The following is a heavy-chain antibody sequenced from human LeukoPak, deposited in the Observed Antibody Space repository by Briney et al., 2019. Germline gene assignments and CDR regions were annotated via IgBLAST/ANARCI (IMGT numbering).Heavy chain of an antibody. J-gene: IGHJ4*02. V-gene: IGHV3-23*01. D-gene: IGHD1-26*01. CDR3: AKGRIVSYGAY. Sequence: PGGSLRLSCAASGFTFSSYAMSWVRQAPGKGLEWVSGISGSGGSTYYADSVKGRFTVSRDNSKNKLYLQMNSLRAEDTAVYYCAKGRIVSYGAYWGQGTLVTVSS. CDR2: ISGSGGST. CDR1: GFTFSSYA.